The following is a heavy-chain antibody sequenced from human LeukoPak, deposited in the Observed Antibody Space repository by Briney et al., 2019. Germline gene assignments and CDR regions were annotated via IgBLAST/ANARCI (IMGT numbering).Heavy chain of an antibody. V-gene: IGHV4-39*07. D-gene: IGHD5-18*01. J-gene: IGHJ4*02. Sequence: SETLSLTCTVSGGSISSSSYYWGWIRQPPGKGLEWIGSIYYSGSTYYNPSLKSRVTISVDTSKNQFSLKLSSVTAADTAVYYCARDTSNTAMVSLGYYFDYWGQGTLVTVSS. CDR3: ARDTSNTAMVSLGYYFDY. CDR1: GGSISSSSYY. CDR2: IYYSGST.